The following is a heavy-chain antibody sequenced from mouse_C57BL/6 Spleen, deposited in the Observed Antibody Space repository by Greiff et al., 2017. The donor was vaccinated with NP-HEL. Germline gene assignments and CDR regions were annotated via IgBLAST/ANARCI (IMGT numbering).Heavy chain of an antibody. J-gene: IGHJ3*01. CDR3: ARSDYGSSLDAY. V-gene: IGHV1-69*01. Sequence: HVQLQQPGAELVMPGASVKLSCKASGYTFTSYWMHWVKQRPGQGLEWIGEIDPSDSYTNYNQKFKGKSTLTVDKSSSTAYMQLSSLTSEDSAVYYCARSDYGSSLDAYWGQGTLVTVSA. D-gene: IGHD1-1*01. CDR1: GYTFTSYW. CDR2: IDPSDSYT.